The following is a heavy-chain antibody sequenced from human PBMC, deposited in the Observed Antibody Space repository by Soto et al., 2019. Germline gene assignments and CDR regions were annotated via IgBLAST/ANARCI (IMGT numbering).Heavy chain of an antibody. D-gene: IGHD2-2*01. CDR3: ARGAASTSKGVEY. CDR2: ISAYNGNT. CDR1: GYTFTTHD. Sequence: QVQLVQSGTEVKKPGASVKVSCKTSGYTFTTHDITWVRQAPGQGLEWVGWISAYNGNTNYAQKVQGRVTLTTDTSTTTAYMELRSLRSDDTAVYYCARGAASTSKGVEYWGQGTQVTVSS. V-gene: IGHV1-18*01. J-gene: IGHJ4*02.